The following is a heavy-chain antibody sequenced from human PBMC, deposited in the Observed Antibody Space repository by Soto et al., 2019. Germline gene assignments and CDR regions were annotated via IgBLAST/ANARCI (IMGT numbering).Heavy chain of an antibody. CDR3: ARGEGNYYDRSGHYVNWFDP. V-gene: IGHV4-59*01. CDR2: VSSSGST. D-gene: IGHD3-22*01. J-gene: IGHJ5*02. Sequence: SETLSLTCAVYGGSFSGYYWGWIRQPPGKGLERIGHVSSSGSTKYTPSLQSRVTISVGTSKKQFSLKLNSVTAADTAVYYCARGEGNYYDRSGHYVNWFDPWGQGKMVTVSS. CDR1: GGSFSGYY.